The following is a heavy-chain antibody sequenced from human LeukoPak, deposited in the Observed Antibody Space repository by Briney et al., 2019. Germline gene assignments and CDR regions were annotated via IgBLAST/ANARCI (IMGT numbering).Heavy chain of an antibody. Sequence: ASVTVSCLASRYTFTRYGIRWLRQAPRRGLEWMGWISDYNGNTNYAQTLQGRVTMTTDTSTSTAYMELRSLRSDDTAVYYCARGSGIAAAGRFDYWGQGTLVTVSS. CDR3: ARGSGIAAAGRFDY. CDR1: RYTFTRYG. V-gene: IGHV1-18*01. D-gene: IGHD6-13*01. CDR2: ISDYNGNT. J-gene: IGHJ4*02.